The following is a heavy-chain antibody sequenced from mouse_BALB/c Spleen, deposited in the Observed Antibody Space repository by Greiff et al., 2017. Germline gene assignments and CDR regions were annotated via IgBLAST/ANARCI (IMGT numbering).Heavy chain of an antibody. CDR1: GFSLTSYG. CDR2: IWAGGST. D-gene: IGHD1-2*01. V-gene: IGHV2-9*02. Sequence: VQRVESGPGLVAPSQSLSITCTVSGFSLTSYGVHWVRQPPGKGLEWLGVIWAGGSTNYNSALMSRLSISKDNSKSQVFLKMNSLQTDDTAMYYCARRGGYGYVWFAYWGQGTLVTVSA. CDR3: ARRGGYGYVWFAY. J-gene: IGHJ3*01.